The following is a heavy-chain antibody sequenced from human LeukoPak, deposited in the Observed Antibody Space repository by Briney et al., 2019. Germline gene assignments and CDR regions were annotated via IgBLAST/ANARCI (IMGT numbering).Heavy chain of an antibody. Sequence: SETLSLTCTVSGGSIYGYYWSWIRQPPGKGLEWIGYIYYSGSTNYNPSLKSRVTISADTSKNQFSLKVSSVTAADTAVYYCAGGGGSSPPLIDPWGQGTLVTVSS. V-gene: IGHV4-59*01. CDR3: AGGGGSSPPLIDP. D-gene: IGHD1-26*01. CDR2: IYYSGST. CDR1: GGSIYGYY. J-gene: IGHJ5*02.